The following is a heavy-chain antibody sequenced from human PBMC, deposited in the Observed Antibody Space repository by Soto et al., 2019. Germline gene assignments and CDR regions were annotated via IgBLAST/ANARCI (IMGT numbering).Heavy chain of an antibody. Sequence: GGSLRLSCAASGFTFSSYGMHWVRQAPGKGLEWVAVIWYDGSNKYYADSVKGRFTISRDNSKNTLYLQMNSLRAEDTAVYYCARDLNFYGDSGFDYWGQGTLVTVSS. D-gene: IGHD4-17*01. CDR2: IWYDGSNK. J-gene: IGHJ4*02. CDR3: ARDLNFYGDSGFDY. V-gene: IGHV3-33*01. CDR1: GFTFSSYG.